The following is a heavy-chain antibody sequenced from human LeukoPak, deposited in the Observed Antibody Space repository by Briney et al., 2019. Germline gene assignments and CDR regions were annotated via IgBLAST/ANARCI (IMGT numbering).Heavy chain of an antibody. J-gene: IGHJ4*02. Sequence: GGSLRLSCAASGFTFSSYAMSWVRQAPGRGLEWVSAISGSGGSTYYTDSVKGRFTISRDNSKNTLYLQMNSLRAEDTAVYYCAKDAPVNIVVVPAANSWGQGTLVTVSS. CDR1: GFTFSSYA. CDR3: AKDAPVNIVVVPAANS. D-gene: IGHD2-2*01. CDR2: ISGSGGST. V-gene: IGHV3-23*01.